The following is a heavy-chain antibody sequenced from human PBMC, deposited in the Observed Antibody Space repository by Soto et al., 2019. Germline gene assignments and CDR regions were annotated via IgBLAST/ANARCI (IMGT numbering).Heavy chain of an antibody. CDR2: INAGNGNT. CDR1: GYTFTSYA. CDR3: ARAVAVPADFDY. V-gene: IGHV1-3*01. D-gene: IGHD6-19*01. Sequence: ASLKVSCKASGYTFTSYAIHWVRQAPGQRLEWMGWINAGNGNTKYSQKFQGRVTITRDTSASTAYMELSSLRSEDTAVYYCARAVAVPADFDYWGQGTLVTVSS. J-gene: IGHJ4*02.